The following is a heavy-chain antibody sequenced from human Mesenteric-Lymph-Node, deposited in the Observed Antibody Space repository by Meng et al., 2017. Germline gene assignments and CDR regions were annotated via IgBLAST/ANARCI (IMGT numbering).Heavy chain of an antibody. V-gene: IGHV3-66*02. J-gene: IGHJ4*02. CDR3: VRDGIAVSGLDY. Sequence: GGSLRLSCAASGFTVSSNYMSWVRQAPGKGLEWVSVIYSGGSTYYADSVKGRFTISRDNSKNTLYLQMNSLRAEDTAVYFCVRDGIAVSGLDYWGQGTLVTVSS. CDR1: GFTVSSNY. CDR2: IYSGGST. D-gene: IGHD6-13*01.